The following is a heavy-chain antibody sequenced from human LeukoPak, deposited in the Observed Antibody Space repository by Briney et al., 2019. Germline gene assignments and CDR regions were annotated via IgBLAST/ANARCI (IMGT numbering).Heavy chain of an antibody. Sequence: GGSLRLSCAASVFTFSSYTMSWVRQALEEGLEWVSAISVSGVSTYYADSVKGRVTISKDNSKNTLYLQMNSLRAEDTAVYYCAKELVDGDYLLWDRGDFDYWGQGTLVTVSS. CDR2: ISVSGVST. V-gene: IGHV3-23*01. CDR1: VFTFSSYT. J-gene: IGHJ4*02. CDR3: AKELVDGDYLLWDRGDFDY. D-gene: IGHD4-17*01.